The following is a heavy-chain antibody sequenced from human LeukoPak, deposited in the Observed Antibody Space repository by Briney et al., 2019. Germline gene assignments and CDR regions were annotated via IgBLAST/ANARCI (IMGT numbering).Heavy chain of an antibody. V-gene: IGHV5-51*01. D-gene: IGHD1-26*01. Sequence: GESLKISCKGSGYSFTSYWIGWVRQMPGKGLEWMGIIYPGDSDTRYSPSFQGQVTISADKSISTAYLQWSSLKASDTAIYYCARRGLLRAVETDIGASDIWGQGTMVTVSS. CDR1: GYSFTSYW. CDR2: IYPGDSDT. CDR3: ARRGLLRAVETDIGASDI. J-gene: IGHJ3*02.